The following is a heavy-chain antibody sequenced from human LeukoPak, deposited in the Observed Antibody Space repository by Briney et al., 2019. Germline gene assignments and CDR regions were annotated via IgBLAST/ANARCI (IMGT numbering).Heavy chain of an antibody. J-gene: IGHJ4*02. CDR3: AKIASTCSPYY. D-gene: IGHD2-15*01. CDR2: ISSSGTYT. V-gene: IGHV3-11*06. CDR1: GYSFSDYY. Sequence: GGSLRLSCAASGYSFSDYYMTWIRQAPGKGLEWVSYISSSGTYTNYADSVKGRFTISRDNAKNSLYLQMNSLSAEDTSVYYCAKIASTCSPYYWGQGTLVTVSS.